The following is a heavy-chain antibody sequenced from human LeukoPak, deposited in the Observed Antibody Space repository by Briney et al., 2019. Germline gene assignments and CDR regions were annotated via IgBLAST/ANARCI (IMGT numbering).Heavy chain of an antibody. V-gene: IGHV4-4*07. Sequence: SETLSLTCTVSGGSISSYYWSWTRQPAGKGLEWIGRIYTSGSTNYNPSLKSRVTISVDTSKNQFSLKLSSVTAADTAVYYCARDLGSMVRGYFGIDYWGQGTLVTVSS. J-gene: IGHJ4*02. CDR2: IYTSGST. CDR3: ARDLGSMVRGYFGIDY. CDR1: GGSISSYY. D-gene: IGHD3-10*01.